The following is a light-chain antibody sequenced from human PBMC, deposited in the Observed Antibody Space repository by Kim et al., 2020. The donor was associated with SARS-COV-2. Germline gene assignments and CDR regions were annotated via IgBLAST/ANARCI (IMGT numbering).Light chain of an antibody. Sequence: ASLGDRVTTTCHASEDVCTSLKWCKQKPQKTPQLLFYDASNLETGVPSRFTGGASGTEFTFTITSLRPEDIATYYCQHYVVLPITFGQRARLGIK. J-gene: IGKJ5*01. V-gene: IGKV1-33*01. CDR3: QHYVVLPIT. CDR2: DAS. CDR1: EDVCTS.